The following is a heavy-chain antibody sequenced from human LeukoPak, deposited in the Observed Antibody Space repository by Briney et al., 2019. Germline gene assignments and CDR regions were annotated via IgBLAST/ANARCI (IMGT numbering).Heavy chain of an antibody. V-gene: IGHV1-46*01. CDR3: ARDSSSFTMIH. D-gene: IGHD3-22*01. CDR2: INPSGGST. CDR1: GYTFTSYY. Sequence: ASVKVSCKASGYTFTSYYMHWVRQAPGQGLEWMGIINPSGGSTSYARKFQGRVTMTRDTSTSTVYMELSSLRSEDTAVYYCARDSSSFTMIHWGQGTLVTVSS. J-gene: IGHJ4*02.